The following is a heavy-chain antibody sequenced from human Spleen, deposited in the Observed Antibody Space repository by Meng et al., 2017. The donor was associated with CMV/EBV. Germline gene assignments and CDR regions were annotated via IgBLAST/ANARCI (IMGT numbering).Heavy chain of an antibody. V-gene: IGHV1-3*04. Sequence: SMNLSCKASGYIFTNYPIHWVRQTPGQGLEWMGWIITGNGTTKYSQMFQDRLTITRDTSANTVYMEVTSLTSEDTSTYYCARGAGADHWGQGTLVTVSS. CDR2: IITGNGTT. CDR3: ARGAGADH. D-gene: IGHD6-25*01. CDR1: GYIFTNYP. J-gene: IGHJ4*02.